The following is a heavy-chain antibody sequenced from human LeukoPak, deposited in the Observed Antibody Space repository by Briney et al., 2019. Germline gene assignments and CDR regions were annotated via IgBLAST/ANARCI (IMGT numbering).Heavy chain of an antibody. CDR2: IKQDGSEK. CDR1: GFTFSSYW. J-gene: IGHJ1*01. V-gene: IGHV3-7*01. CDR3: ASDCSGGSCFQH. Sequence: PGGSLRLSCAASGFTFSSYWMNWVRQAPGKGLEWVANIKQDGSEKYYVDSVKGRFTISRDNAKNSLYLQMNSLRAEDTAVYYCASDCSGGSCFQHWGQGTLVTVSS. D-gene: IGHD2-15*01.